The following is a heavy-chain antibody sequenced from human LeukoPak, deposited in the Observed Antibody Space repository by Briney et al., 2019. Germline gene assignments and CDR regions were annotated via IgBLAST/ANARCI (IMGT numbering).Heavy chain of an antibody. J-gene: IGHJ4*02. Sequence: ASVKVSCKASGYTFTRYGISWVRQAPGQGLEWMGWISAYNGNTNYAQKLQGRVTMTTDTSTSTAYMEPRSLRSDDTAVCYCARIPVPAAIEDNCGQGTLVTVSS. CDR3: ARIPVPAAIEDN. V-gene: IGHV1-18*01. D-gene: IGHD2-2*01. CDR2: ISAYNGNT. CDR1: GYTFTRYG.